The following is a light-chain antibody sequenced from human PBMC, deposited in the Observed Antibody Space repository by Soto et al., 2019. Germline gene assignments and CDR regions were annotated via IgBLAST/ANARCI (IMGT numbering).Light chain of an antibody. V-gene: IGLV4-69*01. CDR3: QTCGTGIQVI. CDR2: LNSDGSH. Sequence: QLVLTQSPSASASLGASVKLTCTLSSGHSTYAIAWHQQQPEKGPRYLMKLNSDGSHSKGDGIPDRFSGSSSGAERYLTISSLQSEDEADYSCQTCGTGIQVIFGGGTKLTVL. J-gene: IGLJ2*01. CDR1: SGHSTYA.